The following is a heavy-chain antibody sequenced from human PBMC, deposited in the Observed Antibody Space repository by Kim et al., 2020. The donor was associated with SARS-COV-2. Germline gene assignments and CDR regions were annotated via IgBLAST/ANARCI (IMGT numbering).Heavy chain of an antibody. D-gene: IGHD3-3*01. J-gene: IGHJ6*02. Sequence: GGSLRLSCAASGFTFSSYGMHWVRQAPGKGLEWVAVIWYDGSNKYYADSVKGRFTISRDNSKNTLYLQMNSLRAEDTAVYYCAREQLWYYDFWSGQGPYYYYGMDVWGQGTTVTVSS. CDR3: AREQLWYYDFWSGQGPYYYYGMDV. V-gene: IGHV3-33*01. CDR2: IWYDGSNK. CDR1: GFTFSSYG.